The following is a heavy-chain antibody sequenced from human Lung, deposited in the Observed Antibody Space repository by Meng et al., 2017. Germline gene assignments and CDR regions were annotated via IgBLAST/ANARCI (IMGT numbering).Heavy chain of an antibody. Sequence: ASVKVSCKASGYIFTDYYMHWVRQAPGQGLEWMGWINPNSGGTNYAQKFQGRITMTRDTSISTAYMKLSRLRSDDTAVYYCARGRYGNYEGAYYFDYWGQGTLVTVSS. D-gene: IGHD4-11*01. CDR2: INPNSGGT. CDR3: ARGRYGNYEGAYYFDY. J-gene: IGHJ4*02. V-gene: IGHV1-2*02. CDR1: GYIFTDYY.